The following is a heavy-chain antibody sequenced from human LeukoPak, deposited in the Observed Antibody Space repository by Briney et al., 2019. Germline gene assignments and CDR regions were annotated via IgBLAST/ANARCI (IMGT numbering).Heavy chain of an antibody. J-gene: IGHJ6*02. CDR3: ARYDSYGWDYYYGMDV. Sequence: PGGSLRLSCAASGFTFSSYWMSWVRQAPGKGLEWVANIKQDGSEKYYVDSVKGRFTISRDNAKNSLYLQMNSLRAEDTAVYYCARYDSYGWDYYYGMDVWGQGTTVTVSS. V-gene: IGHV3-7*01. D-gene: IGHD5-18*01. CDR1: GFTFSSYW. CDR2: IKQDGSEK.